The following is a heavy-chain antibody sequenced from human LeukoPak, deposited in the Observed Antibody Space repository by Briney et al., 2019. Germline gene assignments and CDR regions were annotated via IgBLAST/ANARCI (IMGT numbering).Heavy chain of an antibody. V-gene: IGHV6-1*01. Sequence: SQTLSLTSCIAGGTASSRNAGWNFIRQSPSRGLEWLGRTYYRSKWNNGYAVSLKSRITINPDTSKNQFSLQLNSVTSEYTAVYDCTRSGDAGVMDVWGQGTVVTVAS. CDR3: TRSGDAGVMDV. CDR1: GGTASSRNAG. CDR2: TYYRSKWNN. D-gene: IGHD3-16*01. J-gene: IGHJ3*01.